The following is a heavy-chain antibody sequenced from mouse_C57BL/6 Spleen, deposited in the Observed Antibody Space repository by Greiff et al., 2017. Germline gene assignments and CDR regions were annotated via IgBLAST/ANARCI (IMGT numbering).Heavy chain of an antibody. CDR1: GFTFSSYA. CDR3: ARGTITASESGAMDY. Sequence: EVHLVESGGGLVKPGGSLKLSCAASGFTFSSYALSWFRQTPEQRLEWVETIIDGGSYTYYTDNVKDRFTISRDNAKNNLYLQMSHLMSEDTAVYYCARGTITASESGAMDYWGQGTSVTVSS. J-gene: IGHJ4*01. CDR2: IIDGGSYT. D-gene: IGHD1-1*01. V-gene: IGHV5-4*01.